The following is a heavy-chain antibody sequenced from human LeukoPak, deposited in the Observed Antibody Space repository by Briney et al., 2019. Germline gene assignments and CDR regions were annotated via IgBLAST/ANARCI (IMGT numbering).Heavy chain of an antibody. CDR3: ARGPPSGPGY. J-gene: IGHJ4*02. Sequence: PGGSLRLSCAASGFTFSSYSMNWVRRAPGKGLEWVSSITSSSSYIYYADSVKGRFTISRDNAKNSLFLQMNSLRAEDTAVYYCARGPPSGPGYWGQGTLVTVSS. CDR2: ITSSSSYI. V-gene: IGHV3-21*01. CDR1: GFTFSSYS. D-gene: IGHD6-19*01.